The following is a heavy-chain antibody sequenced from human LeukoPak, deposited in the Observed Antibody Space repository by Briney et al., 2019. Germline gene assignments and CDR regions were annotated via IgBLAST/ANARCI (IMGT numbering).Heavy chain of an antibody. CDR1: GFTFSDYY. D-gene: IGHD3-16*01. J-gene: IGHJ5*02. CDR2: ISSSSSYI. CDR3: VRQMIRFWFDP. Sequence: GGSLRLSCAASGFTFSDYYMNWVRQAPGKGLEWVSSISSSSSYIYYADSVKGRFTISRDNAKNSLYLQMNSLRAEDTAVYYCVRQMIRFWFDPWGQGTLVTVSS. V-gene: IGHV3-21*01.